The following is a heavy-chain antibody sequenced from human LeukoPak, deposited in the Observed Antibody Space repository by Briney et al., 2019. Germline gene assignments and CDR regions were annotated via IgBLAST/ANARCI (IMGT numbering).Heavy chain of an antibody. CDR3: ARGYVRGVVKPAGYIDY. Sequence: SETLSLTCTVSGGSISSYYWSWIRQPPGKGLEWIGEINHSGSTNYNPSLKSRVTISVDTSKNQFSLKLSSVTAADTAVYYCARGYVRGVVKPAGYIDYWGQGTLVTVSS. J-gene: IGHJ4*02. D-gene: IGHD3-10*02. CDR2: INHSGST. CDR1: GGSISSYY. V-gene: IGHV4-34*01.